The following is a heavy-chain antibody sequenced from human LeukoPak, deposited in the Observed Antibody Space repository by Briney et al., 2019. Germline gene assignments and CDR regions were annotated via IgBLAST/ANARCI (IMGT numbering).Heavy chain of an antibody. Sequence: ASVKVSCKASGYTFTSYGISWVRQAPGQGLEWMEWINPNSGGTNYAQKFQGRVTMTRDTSISTAYMELSRLRSDDTAVYYCARVGWETRTYYYDSSGYGFDYWGQGTLVTVSS. CDR1: GYTFTSYG. V-gene: IGHV1-2*02. CDR3: ARVGWETRTYYYDSSGYGFDY. CDR2: INPNSGGT. D-gene: IGHD3-22*01. J-gene: IGHJ4*02.